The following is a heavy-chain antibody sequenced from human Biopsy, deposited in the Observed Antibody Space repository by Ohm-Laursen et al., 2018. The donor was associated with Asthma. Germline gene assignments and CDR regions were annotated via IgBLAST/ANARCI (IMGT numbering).Heavy chain of an antibody. D-gene: IGHD2-2*01. CDR1: GGTFNTYV. CDR3: ARKAGSCISRTCYSLDF. Sequence: SVKVSCKSLGGTFNTYVIGWVRQAPGQGLEWTGGINSVFGTTTYPQKFQDRVTITADDSTSTVYMELSSLRSEDTAVYYCARKAGSCISRTCYSLDFWGQGTLVTVSS. V-gene: IGHV1-69*13. CDR2: INSVFGTT. J-gene: IGHJ4*02.